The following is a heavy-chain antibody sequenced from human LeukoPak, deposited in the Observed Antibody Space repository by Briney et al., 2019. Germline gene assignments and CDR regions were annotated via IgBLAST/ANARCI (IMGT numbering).Heavy chain of an antibody. CDR2: ISGSGGST. D-gene: IGHD5-24*01. Sequence: GGSLRLSCAASGFTFSSYAMSWVRQAPGKGLEWVSAISGSGGSTYYADSVKGRFTISRDNSKNTLYLQMNSLRAEDTAVYYCAPRVEFYYYGMDVWGQGTTATVSS. V-gene: IGHV3-23*01. J-gene: IGHJ6*02. CDR3: APRVEFYYYGMDV. CDR1: GFTFSSYA.